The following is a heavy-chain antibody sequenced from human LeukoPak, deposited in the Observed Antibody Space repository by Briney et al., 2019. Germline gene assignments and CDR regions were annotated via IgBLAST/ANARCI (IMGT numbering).Heavy chain of an antibody. CDR1: GGSISNNF. J-gene: IGHJ3*02. Sequence: SETLSLTCTVSGGSISNNFWSWIRQSPGKGLEWIGYIYYSGSTSYNPSLKSRVTISVDTSKNQFSLKLSSVTAADTAVYYCARPHWNDARLGAFNIWGQGTMVTVSS. CDR2: IYYSGST. CDR3: ARPHWNDARLGAFNI. D-gene: IGHD1-1*01. V-gene: IGHV4-59*12.